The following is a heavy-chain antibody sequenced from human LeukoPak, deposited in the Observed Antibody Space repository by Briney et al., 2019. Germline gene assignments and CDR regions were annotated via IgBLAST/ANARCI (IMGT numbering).Heavy chain of an antibody. Sequence: GGSLRLSCAGSGFTFSSYAMSWVRQAPGKGLEWVSVISGSSGGANYADSVKGRFTISRDISKNTLYLQLNSLRAEDTAVYYCAKGALPGPPYYFDYWGQGTLVTVSS. CDR1: GFTFSSYA. CDR2: ISGSSGGA. V-gene: IGHV3-23*01. CDR3: AKGALPGPPYYFDY. J-gene: IGHJ4*02. D-gene: IGHD2-8*02.